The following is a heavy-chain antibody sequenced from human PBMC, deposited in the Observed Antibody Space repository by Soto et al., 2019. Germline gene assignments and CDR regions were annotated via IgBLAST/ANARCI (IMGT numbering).Heavy chain of an antibody. CDR1: GYTLTELS. Sequence: ASVKVSCKVSGYTLTELSMHWVRQAPGKGLEWMGGFDPEDGETIYAQKFQGRVTMTEDTSTDTAYMELSSLRSEDTAVYYCATEPMYYYDSSGYKNWFDPWGQGTLVTVSS. J-gene: IGHJ5*02. CDR2: FDPEDGET. V-gene: IGHV1-24*01. CDR3: ATEPMYYYDSSGYKNWFDP. D-gene: IGHD3-22*01.